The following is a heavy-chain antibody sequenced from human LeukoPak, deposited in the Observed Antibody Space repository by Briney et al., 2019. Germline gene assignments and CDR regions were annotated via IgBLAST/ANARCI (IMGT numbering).Heavy chain of an antibody. V-gene: IGHV4-59*12. Sequence: ASETLSLTCTVSGGSISSYYWSWIRQPPGKGLEWIGYIYYSGSTNYNPSLKSRVTISVDTSKNQFSLKLSSVTAADTAVYYCARGPLLRFLAYYYYYMDVWGKGTTVTVSS. J-gene: IGHJ6*03. D-gene: IGHD3-3*01. CDR2: IYYSGST. CDR3: ARGPLLRFLAYYYYYMDV. CDR1: GGSISSYY.